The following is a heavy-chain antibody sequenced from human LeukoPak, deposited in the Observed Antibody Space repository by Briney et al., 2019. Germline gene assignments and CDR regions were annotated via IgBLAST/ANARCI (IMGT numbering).Heavy chain of an antibody. V-gene: IGHV1-18*01. J-gene: IGHJ4*02. Sequence: GASVKVSCKASGYTFTSYGISWVRQAPGQGLEWMGWISAYNGNTNYAQKLQGRVTMTTDTSTSTAYMELRSLRSDDTAVYYCARDPRPPGYSSGWYYFDYWGQGTLVTVSS. D-gene: IGHD6-19*01. CDR1: GYTFTSYG. CDR2: ISAYNGNT. CDR3: ARDPRPPGYSSGWYYFDY.